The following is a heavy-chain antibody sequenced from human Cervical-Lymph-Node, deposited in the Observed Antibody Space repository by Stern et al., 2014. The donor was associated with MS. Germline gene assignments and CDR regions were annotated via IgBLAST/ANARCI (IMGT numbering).Heavy chain of an antibody. D-gene: IGHD6-6*01. CDR2: IYYSGST. CDR1: GGSISSGGYY. J-gene: IGHJ6*02. CDR3: ARGSSSSVGMDG. V-gene: IGHV4-31*01. Sequence: QVQLQESGPGLVKPSQTLSLTCTVSGGSISSGGYYWSWIRQHPGKGLEWIGYIYYSGSTYYNPSLKRLVTISVDTTKNQFSLKLSSVTAADTAVYYWARGSSSSVGMDGLGQGTTVTVSS.